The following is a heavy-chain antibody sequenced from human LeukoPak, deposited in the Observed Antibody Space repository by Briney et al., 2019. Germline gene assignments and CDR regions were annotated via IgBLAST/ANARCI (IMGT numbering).Heavy chain of an antibody. V-gene: IGHV4-34*01. Sequence: SETLSLTCAVSGESFSDYYWTRIRQPPGEGLEWIGEIHHSGSTNYNPSLESRVTISVDTSKNQFSLNPTSVTAADTAIYYCSRLFVRGVQSKYGFDVWGQGTTVIVSS. CDR2: IHHSGST. CDR3: SRLFVRGVQSKYGFDV. J-gene: IGHJ6*02. D-gene: IGHD3-10*01. CDR1: GESFSDYY.